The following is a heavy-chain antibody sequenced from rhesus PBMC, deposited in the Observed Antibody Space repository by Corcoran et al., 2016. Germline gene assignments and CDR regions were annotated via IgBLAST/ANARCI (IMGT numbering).Heavy chain of an antibody. CDR1: GGVIIRGYSY. J-gene: IGHJ5-1*01. Sequence: QVQLQESGPGLVKPSEPLSLTCSVSGGVIIRGYSYWCLVRYPRGQGLEWIGNITESGSTSYNPTDKSRVTISRDTSKNQFSLKLSSVTAADTAVYYCARADDSNGHSRFDVWGAGVLVTVSS. CDR2: ITESGST. D-gene: IGHD1-14*01. CDR3: ARADDSNGHSRFDV. V-gene: IGHV4-122*02.